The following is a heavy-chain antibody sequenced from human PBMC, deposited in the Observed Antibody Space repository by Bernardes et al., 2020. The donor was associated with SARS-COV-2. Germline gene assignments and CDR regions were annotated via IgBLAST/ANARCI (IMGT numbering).Heavy chain of an antibody. CDR1: GFTFSSYE. J-gene: IGHJ6*02. CDR3: ASEMATMSYYYYGMDV. D-gene: IGHD5-12*01. Sequence: GGSLRLSCAASGFTFSSYEMNWVRQAPGKGLEWVSYISSSGSTIYYADSVKGRFTISRDNAKNSLYLQMNSLRAEDTAVYYCASEMATMSYYYYGMDVWGQGTTVTVSS. V-gene: IGHV3-48*03. CDR2: ISSSGSTI.